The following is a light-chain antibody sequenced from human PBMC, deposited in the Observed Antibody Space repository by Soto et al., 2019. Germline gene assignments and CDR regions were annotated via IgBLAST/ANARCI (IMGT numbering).Light chain of an antibody. Sequence: EIVLTQSPATLSLSPGERATLSCRASQSVSSYLAWYQQKPGQAPRLLIYDASNRATGIPARFSGSGSGTDFTLTISSLEPEDFAVYYCQQRGNWPPEAFGQGTKVDIK. CDR1: QSVSSY. CDR3: QQRGNWPPEA. CDR2: DAS. J-gene: IGKJ1*01. V-gene: IGKV3-11*01.